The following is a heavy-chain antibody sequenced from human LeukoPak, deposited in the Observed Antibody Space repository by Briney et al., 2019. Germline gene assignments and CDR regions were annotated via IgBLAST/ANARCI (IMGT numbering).Heavy chain of an antibody. CDR3: ARAPWFIYGMDV. CDR2: IYYSGST. J-gene: IGHJ6*02. Sequence: PSETLSLTCTVSGGSISSYYWSWIRQPPGKGLEWIGYIYYSGSTNYNPSLKSRVTISVDTSKNQFSLKLSSVTAADTAVYYCARAPWFIYGMDVWGQGTTVTVSS. V-gene: IGHV4-59*12. D-gene: IGHD3-10*01. CDR1: GGSISSYY.